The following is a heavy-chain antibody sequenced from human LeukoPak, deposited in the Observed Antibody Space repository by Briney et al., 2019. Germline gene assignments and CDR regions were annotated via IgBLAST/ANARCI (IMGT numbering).Heavy chain of an antibody. D-gene: IGHD4-17*01. CDR2: INPNSGGT. V-gene: IGHV1-2*02. CDR3: ARDFNGGPTVAYNTVTLDY. CDR1: GYTLTELS. Sequence: GASVKVSCKVSGYTLTELSMHWVRQAPGQGLEWMGWINPNSGGTNYAQKFQGRVTMTRDTSISTAYMELSRLRSDDTAVYYCARDFNGGPTVAYNTVTLDYWGQGTLVTVSS. J-gene: IGHJ4*02.